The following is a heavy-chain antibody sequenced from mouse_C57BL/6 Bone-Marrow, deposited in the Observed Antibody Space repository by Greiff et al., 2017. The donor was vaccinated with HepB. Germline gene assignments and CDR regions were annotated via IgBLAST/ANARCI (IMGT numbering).Heavy chain of an antibody. V-gene: IGHV1-50*01. Sequence: QVQLQHPGAELVKPGASVKLSCKASGYTFTSYWMQWVKQRPGQGLEWIGEIDPSDSYTNYNQKFKGKATLTVDTSSSTAYMQLSSLTSEDSAVYYCAIYSKAYAMDYWGQGTSVTVSS. D-gene: IGHD2-5*01. CDR1: GYTFTSYW. CDR2: IDPSDSYT. CDR3: AIYSKAYAMDY. J-gene: IGHJ4*01.